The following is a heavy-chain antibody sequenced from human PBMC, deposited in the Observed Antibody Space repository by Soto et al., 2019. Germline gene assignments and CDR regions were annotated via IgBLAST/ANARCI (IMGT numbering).Heavy chain of an antibody. CDR3: TRHVDCSGGSCYSGYYYYMDV. J-gene: IGHJ6*03. D-gene: IGHD2-15*01. V-gene: IGHV3-73*01. CDR1: GFTFSDSA. Sequence: LRLSCAASGFTFSDSAMHWVRQASGKGLEWVGRIRSKPNTDATAYAASVKGRFTISRDDSKNTAYLQMNSLKTEDTAVYYCTRHVDCSGGSCYSGYYYYMDVWGKGTTVTVSS. CDR2: IRSKPNTDAT.